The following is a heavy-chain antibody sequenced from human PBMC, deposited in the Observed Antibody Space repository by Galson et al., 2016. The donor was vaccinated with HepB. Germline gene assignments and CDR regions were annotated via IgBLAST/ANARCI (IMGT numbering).Heavy chain of an antibody. CDR3: AISYTGWYGGVFDY. D-gene: IGHD6-19*01. CDR1: GYTFTGYY. Sequence: SVKVSCKASGYTFTGYYMHWVRQAPGQGLEWMGWISPNSGATNYAQNFQGWVTMTRDTSISTAYMEPSRLRSDDTAVYYCAISYTGWYGGVFDYWGQGTLVTVSS. V-gene: IGHV1-2*04. J-gene: IGHJ4*02. CDR2: ISPNSGAT.